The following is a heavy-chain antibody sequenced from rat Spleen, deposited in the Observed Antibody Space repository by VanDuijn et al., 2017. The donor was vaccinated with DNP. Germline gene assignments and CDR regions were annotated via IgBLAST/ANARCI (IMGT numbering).Heavy chain of an antibody. Sequence: GLEWVASISTSGGSTYYRDSVKGRFTVSRDNAKSTLYLQMDSLRSEDTATYYCARHPYWGQGVMVTVSS. CDR2: ISTSGGST. V-gene: IGHV5-25*01. CDR3: ARHPY. J-gene: IGHJ2*01.